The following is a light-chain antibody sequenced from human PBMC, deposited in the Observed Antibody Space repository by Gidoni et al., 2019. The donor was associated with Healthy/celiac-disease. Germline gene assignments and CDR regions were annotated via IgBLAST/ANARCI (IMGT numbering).Light chain of an antibody. CDR1: QGISNY. CDR2: DAS. V-gene: IGKV1-33*01. J-gene: IGKJ4*01. Sequence: IQMTQSPSPLSASVGDSVTITCQASQGISNYLKWYQQKPGKAPKLLIYDASNFETGVPSRFSGSGSGTDFTFTISSLQPEDIATYYCQQYDNPPLTFGGGTKVEIK. CDR3: QQYDNPPLT.